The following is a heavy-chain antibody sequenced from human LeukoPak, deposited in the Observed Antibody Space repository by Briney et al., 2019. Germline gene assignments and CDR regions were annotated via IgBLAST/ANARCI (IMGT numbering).Heavy chain of an antibody. V-gene: IGHV3-7*03. CDR3: ARGGDYYGDPTGLYYFDY. Sequence: GGSLRLSCAVSGFTFSGYWMSWVRQAPGMGLALVANIKEDGSEKYYVDSVKGRFTISRDNAKNSLYLQMNSLRAEDTAVYYCARGGDYYGDPTGLYYFDYWGQGTLGTVSS. CDR1: GFTFSGYW. D-gene: IGHD4-17*01. CDR2: IKEDGSEK. J-gene: IGHJ4*02.